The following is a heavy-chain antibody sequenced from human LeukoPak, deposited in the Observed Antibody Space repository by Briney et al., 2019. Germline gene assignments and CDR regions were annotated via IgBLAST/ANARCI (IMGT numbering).Heavy chain of an antibody. D-gene: IGHD6-19*01. Sequence: ASVVSCKASGYPFTGYYMHWVRQAPGQGLEWMGWINPNSGGTNYAQKFQGRVTMTRDTSISTAYMELSRLRSDDTAVYYCTTKQWLDDWGQGTLVTVSS. CDR2: INPNSGGT. CDR1: GYPFTGYY. J-gene: IGHJ4*02. CDR3: TTKQWLDD. V-gene: IGHV1-2*02.